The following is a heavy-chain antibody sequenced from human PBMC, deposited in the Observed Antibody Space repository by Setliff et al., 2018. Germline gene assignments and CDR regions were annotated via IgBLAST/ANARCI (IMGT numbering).Heavy chain of an antibody. D-gene: IGHD5-12*01. Sequence: GESLRLSCVGSGFNFDEFAMHWVRQAPGKGLEWASFISWDGSSTSYADSVTGRFTISRDNSKVSLFLEMNSLTTEDTALYYCTKDRSDSGYAGFDYWGQGSQVTVSS. CDR2: ISWDGSST. CDR1: GFNFDEFA. CDR3: TKDRSDSGYAGFDY. V-gene: IGHV3-43D*04. J-gene: IGHJ4*02.